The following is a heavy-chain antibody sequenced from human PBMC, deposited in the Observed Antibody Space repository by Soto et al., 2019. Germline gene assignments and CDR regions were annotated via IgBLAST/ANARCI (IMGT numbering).Heavy chain of an antibody. CDR1: GYFFTSYW. Sequence: PGESLKISCKVSGYFFTSYWIAWVRQMPGKGLEWMGSIFPGDSDARYSPSFQGQVTMSVDKSITTAYLQWSSLNASDTAIYYCARQGNWYFDLWGRGTMVTVSS. CDR2: IFPGDSDA. CDR3: ARQGNWYFDL. V-gene: IGHV5-51*01. J-gene: IGHJ2*01.